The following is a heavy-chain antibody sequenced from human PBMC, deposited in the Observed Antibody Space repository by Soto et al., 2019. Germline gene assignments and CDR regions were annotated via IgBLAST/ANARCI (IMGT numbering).Heavy chain of an antibody. CDR1: GGSISSGGYY. V-gene: IGHV4-31*03. CDR3: ARDLYVRGGDVMDV. Sequence: QVQLQESGPGLVKPSQTLSLTCTVSGGSISSGGYYWSWIRQHPGQGLEWIGYIYYSGSTYYNPSPETRVTISVDTSKHQFSLKLSSVTAADTAVYYCARDLYVRGGDVMDVWGQGTTVTVSS. J-gene: IGHJ6*02. CDR2: IYYSGST. D-gene: IGHD3-10*01.